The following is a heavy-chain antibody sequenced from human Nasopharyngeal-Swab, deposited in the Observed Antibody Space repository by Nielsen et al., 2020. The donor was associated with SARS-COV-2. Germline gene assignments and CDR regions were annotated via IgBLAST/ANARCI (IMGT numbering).Heavy chain of an antibody. Sequence: WIRPPPGQGLEWIGHIYYSGSTNYNPSLKSRVTISVDTSKNQFSLKLSSVTAADTAVYYCARGGPGLELFSRFDPWGQGTLVTVSS. CDR3: ARGGPGLELFSRFDP. J-gene: IGHJ5*02. CDR2: IYYSGST. V-gene: IGHV4-59*01. D-gene: IGHD1-7*01.